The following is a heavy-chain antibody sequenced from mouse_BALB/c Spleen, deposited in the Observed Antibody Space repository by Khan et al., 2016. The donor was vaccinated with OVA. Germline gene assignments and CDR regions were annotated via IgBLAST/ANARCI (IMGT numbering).Heavy chain of an antibody. Sequence: QVQLQQSGAELVRPGASVNLSCKASGYTFTSYWMNWVKQRPGHGLEWIGRIDPSDSESHYNQMFREKATLTVDKSSSTAYMQLSSLTSEDSAVYDCARREKYGYDPSGFAYWGQGTLVTVSA. CDR3: ARREKYGYDPSGFAY. CDR1: GYTFTSYW. CDR2: IDPSDSES. D-gene: IGHD2-2*01. J-gene: IGHJ3*01. V-gene: IGHV1-61*01.